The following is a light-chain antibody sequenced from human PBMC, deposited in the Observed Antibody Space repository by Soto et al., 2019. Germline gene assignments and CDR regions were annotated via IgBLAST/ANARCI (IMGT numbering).Light chain of an antibody. CDR2: GAS. Sequence: EIALTQSPGTLSLSPGERATLSGRASQSVSNNYLAWYQPKPGKAPRLLIYGASNRATGIPDRLSGGGSGTDFTLTISRLEPEDFAVYYCQQYGSSGTFGQGTKVDIK. CDR3: QQYGSSGT. J-gene: IGKJ1*01. V-gene: IGKV3-20*01. CDR1: QSVSNNY.